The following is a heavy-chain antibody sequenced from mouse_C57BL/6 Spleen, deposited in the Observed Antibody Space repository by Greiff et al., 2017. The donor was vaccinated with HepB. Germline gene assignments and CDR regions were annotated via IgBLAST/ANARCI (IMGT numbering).Heavy chain of an antibody. CDR2: ISSGGSYT. J-gene: IGHJ3*01. CDR3: ASFGAY. Sequence: EVKLVESGGDLVKPGGSLKLSCAASGFTFSSYGMSWVRQTPDKRLEWVATISSGGSYTYYPDSVKGRFTISRDNAKNTLYLQMSSLKSEDTAMYYCASFGAYWGQGTLVTVSA. V-gene: IGHV5-6*01. CDR1: GFTFSSYG.